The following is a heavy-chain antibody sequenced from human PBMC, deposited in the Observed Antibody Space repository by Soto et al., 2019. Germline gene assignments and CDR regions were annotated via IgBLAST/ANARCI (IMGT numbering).Heavy chain of an antibody. CDR2: INYSGST. CDR3: ARRNYFYALDV. J-gene: IGHJ6*02. V-gene: IGHV4-34*01. CDR1: GGSFSGYY. Sequence: SETLSLTCAVSGGSFSGYYWGWVRQPPGKGLEWVGEINYSGSTNYNPSLKRRVTISVDTSKNQVSLKVTSVTAADTAMYYCARRNYFYALDVWGQGATVTVSS.